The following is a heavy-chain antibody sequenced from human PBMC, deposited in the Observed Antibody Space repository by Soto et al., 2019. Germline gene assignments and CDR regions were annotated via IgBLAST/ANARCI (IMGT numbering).Heavy chain of an antibody. CDR2: INPSGGST. CDR1: GYTFTSYY. V-gene: IGHV1-46*01. J-gene: IGHJ6*02. Sequence: ASVKVSCKASGYTFTSYYMHWVRQAPGQGLEWMGIINPSGGSTSYAQKFQGRVTMTRDTSTSTVYMELSSLRSEDTAVYYCARDMPLETSRYYYYYGMDVWGQGTTVTVSS. CDR3: ARDMPLETSRYYYYYGMDV. D-gene: IGHD3-3*01.